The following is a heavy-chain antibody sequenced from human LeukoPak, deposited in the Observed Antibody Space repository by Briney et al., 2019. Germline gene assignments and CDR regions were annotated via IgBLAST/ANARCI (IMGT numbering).Heavy chain of an antibody. CDR3: ASSLLDTLVVTPEYFDY. CDR2: IYHSGST. D-gene: IGHD3-22*01. CDR1: GYSISSGYY. V-gene: IGHV4-38-2*02. J-gene: IGHJ4*02. Sequence: SETLSLTCTVSGYSISSGYYWGWIRQPPGKGLEWIGSIYHSGSTYYNPSLKSRVTISVDTSKNQFSLKLSSVTAADTAVYYCASSLLDTLVVTPEYFDYWGQGTLVTVSS.